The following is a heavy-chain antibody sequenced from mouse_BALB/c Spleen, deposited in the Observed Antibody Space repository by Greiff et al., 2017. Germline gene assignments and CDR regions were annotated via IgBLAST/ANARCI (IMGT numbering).Heavy chain of an antibody. V-gene: IGHV3-1*02. Sequence: EVKLVESGPDLVKPSQSLSLTCTVTGYSITSGYSWHWIRQFPGNKLEWMGYIHYSGSTNYNPSLKSRISITRDTSKNQFFLQLNSVTTEDTATYYCAREHGIYYGYDGDPWFAYWGQGTLVTVSA. D-gene: IGHD2-2*01. CDR1: GYSITSGYS. CDR2: IHYSGST. CDR3: AREHGIYYGYDGDPWFAY. J-gene: IGHJ3*01.